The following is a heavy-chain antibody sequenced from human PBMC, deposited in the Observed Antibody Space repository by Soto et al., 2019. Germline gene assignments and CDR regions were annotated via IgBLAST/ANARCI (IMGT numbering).Heavy chain of an antibody. D-gene: IGHD3-10*01. V-gene: IGHV1-46*03. J-gene: IGHJ3*02. Sequence: ASVKVSCKASGYTFTSYYMHWVRQAPGQGLEWMGIINPSGGSTSYAQKFQGRVTMTRDTSTSTVYMELSSLRSEDTAVYYCAMSTRDYYGSGSGAFDIWGQGTMVTVSS. CDR1: GYTFTSYY. CDR2: INPSGGST. CDR3: AMSTRDYYGSGSGAFDI.